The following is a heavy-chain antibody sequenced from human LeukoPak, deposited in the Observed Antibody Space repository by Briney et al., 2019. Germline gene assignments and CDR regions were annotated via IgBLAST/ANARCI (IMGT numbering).Heavy chain of an antibody. J-gene: IGHJ6*03. CDR1: GFTVSSNY. V-gene: IGHV3-66*01. CDR3: ARGASSGWYSYYYYYYMDV. D-gene: IGHD6-19*01. CDR2: IYSGGST. Sequence: GGSLRLSCAASGFTVSSNYMSWVRQAPGKGLEWVSVIYSGGSTYYADSVKGRFTISRDNSKNTLYLQMNSLRAEDTAVYYCARGASSGWYSYYYYYYMDVWGKGTTVTISS.